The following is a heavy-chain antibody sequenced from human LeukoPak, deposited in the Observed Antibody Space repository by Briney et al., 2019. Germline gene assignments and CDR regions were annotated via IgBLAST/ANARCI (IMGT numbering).Heavy chain of an antibody. CDR1: GYTFTSYG. V-gene: IGHV1-69*05. CDR3: AREETGTTKWFDP. CDR2: IIPIFGTA. Sequence: SVKVSCKASGYTFTSYGISWVRQAPGQGLEWMGGIIPIFGTANYAQKFQGRVTITTDESTSTAYMELSSLRSEDTAVYYCAREETGTTKWFDPWGQGTLVTVSS. D-gene: IGHD1-1*01. J-gene: IGHJ5*02.